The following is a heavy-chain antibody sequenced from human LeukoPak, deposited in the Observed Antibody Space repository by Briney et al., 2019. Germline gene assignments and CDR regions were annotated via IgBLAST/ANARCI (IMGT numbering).Heavy chain of an antibody. D-gene: IGHD3-22*01. CDR1: GGSFSGYY. J-gene: IGHJ1*01. CDR2: INHSGST. V-gene: IGHV4-34*01. CDR3: ARDSSGYYDSSGYYYPGGYFQH. Sequence: PSGTLSLTCAVYGGSFSGYYWSWLRQPPGKGLEWIGEINHSGSTNYNPSLKSRVTISVDTSKNQFSLKLSSVTAADTAVYYCARDSSGYYDSSGYYYPGGYFQHWGQGTLVTVSS.